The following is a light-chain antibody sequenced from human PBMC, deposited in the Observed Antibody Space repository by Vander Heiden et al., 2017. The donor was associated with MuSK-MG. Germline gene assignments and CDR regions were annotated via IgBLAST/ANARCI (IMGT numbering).Light chain of an antibody. Sequence: EIVLTQSPATLSLSPGESATLSCRASQSVSNYLDWYQQKPGQAPRLLIYDASSRATGIPARFSGSGSGTDFTLTISSLEPEDFAVYYCQQHNNRPQFGGGTKVEIK. CDR1: QSVSNY. J-gene: IGKJ4*01. CDR3: QQHNNRPQ. V-gene: IGKV3-11*01. CDR2: DAS.